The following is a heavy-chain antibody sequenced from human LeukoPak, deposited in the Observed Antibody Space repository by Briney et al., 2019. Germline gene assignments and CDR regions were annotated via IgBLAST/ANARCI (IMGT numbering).Heavy chain of an antibody. CDR3: ANDIRGRQELAAIDY. CDR1: GFTFDDYA. J-gene: IGHJ4*02. CDR2: NSWNSGSI. Sequence: PGRSLRLSCAASGFTFDDYAMHWVRHAPGEGLEWVSGNSWNSGSIGYADSVKGRFTISRDNAKNSLYLQMNSLRAEDTALYYCANDIRGRQELAAIDYWGQGTLVTVSS. V-gene: IGHV3-9*01. D-gene: IGHD6-13*01.